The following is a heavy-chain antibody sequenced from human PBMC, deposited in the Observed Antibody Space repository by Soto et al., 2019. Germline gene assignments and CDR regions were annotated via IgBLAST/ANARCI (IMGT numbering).Heavy chain of an antibody. V-gene: IGHV4-34*01. D-gene: IGHD1-26*01. CDR3: ARGTRPGGRTNAFDI. CDR1: GGSFSGYY. J-gene: IGHJ3*02. Sequence: SETLSLTCAVYGGSFSGYYWSWIRQPPGKGLEWIGEINHSGSTNYNPSLKSRVTISVDTSKNQFSLKLSSVTAADTAVYYCARGTRPGGRTNAFDIWGQGTMVTVSS. CDR2: INHSGST.